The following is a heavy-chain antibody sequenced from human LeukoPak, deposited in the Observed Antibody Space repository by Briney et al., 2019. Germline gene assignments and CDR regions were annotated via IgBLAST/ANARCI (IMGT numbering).Heavy chain of an antibody. CDR1: GYRFSTSD. CDR3: VRGGEIGLDY. V-gene: IGHV3-13*01. J-gene: IGHJ4*02. Sequence: GGSLRLSCAASGYRFSTSDMHWVRQASGRGLEWVSSIASTGETYYAPSVKGRFTISRENAKNSWYLQMNSLRGGDTAIYHCVRGGEIGLDYWGQGALITVSS. D-gene: IGHD3-16*01. CDR2: IASTGET.